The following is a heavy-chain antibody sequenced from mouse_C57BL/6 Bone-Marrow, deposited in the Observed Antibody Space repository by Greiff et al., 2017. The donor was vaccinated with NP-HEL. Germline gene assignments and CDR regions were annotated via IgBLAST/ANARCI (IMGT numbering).Heavy chain of an antibody. Sequence: QVQLQQPGAELVKPGASVKLSCKASGYTFTSYWMHWVKQRPGRGLEWIGRIDPNSGGTKYNEKFKSKATLTVDTPSSTAYMQLSSLTSEYSAFYYCARQRIYDGYYVPYFDVWGTGTTVTVSS. CDR1: GYTFTSYW. J-gene: IGHJ1*03. CDR2: IDPNSGGT. D-gene: IGHD2-3*01. V-gene: IGHV1-72*01. CDR3: ARQRIYDGYYVPYFDV.